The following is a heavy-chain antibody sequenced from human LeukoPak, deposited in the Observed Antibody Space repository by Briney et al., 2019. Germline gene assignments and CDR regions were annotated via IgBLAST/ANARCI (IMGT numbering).Heavy chain of an antibody. CDR1: GGSISSYY. CDR2: IYYSGST. Sequence: SETLSLTCTVSGGSISSYYWSWIRQPPGKGLEWIGYIYYSGSTNYNPSLKSRVTISVDTSKSQFSLNLSSVTAADTAVYYCARHPDYDFWSGPSDYYYMDVWGKGTTVTVSS. CDR3: ARHPDYDFWSGPSDYYYMDV. D-gene: IGHD3-3*01. J-gene: IGHJ6*03. V-gene: IGHV4-59*08.